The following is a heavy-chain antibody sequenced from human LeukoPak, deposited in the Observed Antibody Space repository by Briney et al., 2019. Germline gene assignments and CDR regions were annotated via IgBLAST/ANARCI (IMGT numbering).Heavy chain of an antibody. Sequence: GASVKVSCKASGGTLSNYAISWVREAPGQALEWMGRIIPFLAKADYAQKFQGRVTISADKSTNTAYMELSSLRSEDTAVYYCARGGWNYPNWFDPWGQGTLVTVSS. CDR3: ARGGWNYPNWFDP. D-gene: IGHD1-7*01. V-gene: IGHV1-69*04. J-gene: IGHJ5*02. CDR1: GGTLSNYA. CDR2: IIPFLAKA.